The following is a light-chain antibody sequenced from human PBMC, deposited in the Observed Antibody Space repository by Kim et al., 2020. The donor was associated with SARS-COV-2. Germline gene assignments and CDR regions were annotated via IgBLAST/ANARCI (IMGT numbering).Light chain of an antibody. V-gene: IGKV3-15*01. CDR1: QTITNK. J-gene: IGKJ2*01. Sequence: EIVMTQSPATLSVSPGERATLSCRASQTITNKLAWYQQKPGHAPRLLMYDSSTRATGIPARFSGSGSGTEFTLTISSLQSEDFAVYYCLQYNTWYAFGQGTKLEI. CDR3: LQYNTWYA. CDR2: DSS.